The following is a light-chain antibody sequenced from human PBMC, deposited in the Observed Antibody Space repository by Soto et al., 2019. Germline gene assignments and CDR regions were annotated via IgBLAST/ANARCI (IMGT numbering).Light chain of an antibody. Sequence: DIQMTQSPSSLSASVGDRVTITCRASQGVSTYLAWYQQKPGQVPKLLIYAASTLHSGISDCFSGSGCGTDFTITISSLQPEDVATYCCQKYNSAPLTFGGGTKVEVK. CDR3: QKYNSAPLT. CDR2: AAS. V-gene: IGKV1-27*01. CDR1: QGVSTY. J-gene: IGKJ4*01.